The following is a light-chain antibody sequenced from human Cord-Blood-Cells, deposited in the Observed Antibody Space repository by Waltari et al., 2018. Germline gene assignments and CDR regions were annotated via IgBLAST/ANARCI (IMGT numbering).Light chain of an antibody. CDR2: DGS. J-gene: IGKJ4*01. Sequence: DIQMTQSPSSLSASVGDRVTITCQASQDISNYLNWYQQKPGKAPKLLIYDGSNWETVVPSRFSGSGSGTDFTFTISSLQPEDIATYYCQQYDNLPLTFGGETKVEIK. V-gene: IGKV1-33*01. CDR1: QDISNY. CDR3: QQYDNLPLT.